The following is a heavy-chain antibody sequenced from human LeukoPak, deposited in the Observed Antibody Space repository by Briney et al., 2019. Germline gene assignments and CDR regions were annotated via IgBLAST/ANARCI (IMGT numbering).Heavy chain of an antibody. CDR2: IYSGGST. V-gene: IGHV3-66*01. J-gene: IGHJ4*02. CDR3: ARAKTPYGATHFDY. CDR1: GFTVSSNY. D-gene: IGHD1-26*01. Sequence: GGSLRLSCAASGFTVSSNYVSWVRQAPGKGLEWVSVIYSGGSTYYADSVKGRFTISRDNSKNTLYLQMNSLRAEDTAVYYCARAKTPYGATHFDYWGQGTLVTVSS.